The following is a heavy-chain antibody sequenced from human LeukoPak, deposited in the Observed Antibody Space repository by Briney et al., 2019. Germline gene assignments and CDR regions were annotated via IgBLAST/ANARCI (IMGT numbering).Heavy chain of an antibody. CDR2: IYTSGST. V-gene: IGHV3-53*01. Sequence: GGSLRLSCAVSGFTVSSNHMTWVRQAPGKGLEWVSVIYTSGSTYYADSVKGRLTISRDNSKNTLYLQMNSLRTEDTAMYYCARNDALDIWGQGTMVTVSS. CDR1: GFTVSSNH. J-gene: IGHJ3*02. CDR3: ARNDALDI.